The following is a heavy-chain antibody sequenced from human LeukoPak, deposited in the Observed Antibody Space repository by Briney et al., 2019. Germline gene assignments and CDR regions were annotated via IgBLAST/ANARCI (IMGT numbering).Heavy chain of an antibody. CDR3: MGTTDY. D-gene: IGHD4-17*01. CDR1: GFTFINYD. V-gene: IGHV3-23*05. J-gene: IGHJ4*02. CDR2: IDTSGTGT. Sequence: GGSLRLSCAASGFTFINYDMSWVRQAPGKGLEWVSAIDTSGTGTYYTDSVKGRFTISRDNSKNRLYLQMNSLRVEDTAVYYCMGTTDYWGQGTLVTVSS.